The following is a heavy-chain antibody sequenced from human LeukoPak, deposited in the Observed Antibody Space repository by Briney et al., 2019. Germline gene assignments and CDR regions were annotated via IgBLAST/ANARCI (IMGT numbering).Heavy chain of an antibody. D-gene: IGHD2-2*02. V-gene: IGHV3-53*01. CDR3: ARVPLEFCSSTSCYRYYYIDV. J-gene: IGHJ6*03. CDR1: GFTVSSNY. Sequence: GGSLTLSCAASGFTVSSNYMSWVRQAPGKGLEWVSVIYSGGRTYYADSVKGRFTISMDNSKNTLYLQMNSLRAEDTAVYYCARVPLEFCSSTSCYRYYYIDVWGKGTPVTVSS. CDR2: IYSGGRT.